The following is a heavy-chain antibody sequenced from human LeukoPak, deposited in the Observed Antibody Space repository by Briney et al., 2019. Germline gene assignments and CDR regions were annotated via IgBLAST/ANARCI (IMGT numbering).Heavy chain of an antibody. J-gene: IGHJ4*02. CDR1: GFTFDDCA. D-gene: IGHD3-22*01. CDR3: AKDIAMIVGGDIDY. Sequence: GGSLRLSCAASGFTFDDCAVHWVRQAQGEGLEGVSGISWNSGSIGYADSVKGRFTISRDNAKNSLYLQMNSLRAEDTALYYCAKDIAMIVGGDIDYWGQGTLVTVSS. CDR2: ISWNSGSI. V-gene: IGHV3-9*01.